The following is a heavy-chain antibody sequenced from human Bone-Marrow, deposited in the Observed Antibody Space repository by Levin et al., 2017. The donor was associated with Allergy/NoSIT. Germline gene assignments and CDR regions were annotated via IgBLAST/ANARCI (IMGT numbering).Heavy chain of an antibody. D-gene: IGHD5-12*01. V-gene: IGHV5-51*01. CDR1: GYDFITYW. J-gene: IGHJ4*02. CDR3: ARFGSGYDLGEVDY. CDR2: IYPGDSYT. Sequence: GESLKISCKGSGYDFITYWIGWVRQTPGKGLEWMGIIYPGDSYTRYNPSFQGQVTLSADKSFSTAYLQWSSLTASDTATYYCARFGSGYDLGEVDYGGQGTLVTVSS.